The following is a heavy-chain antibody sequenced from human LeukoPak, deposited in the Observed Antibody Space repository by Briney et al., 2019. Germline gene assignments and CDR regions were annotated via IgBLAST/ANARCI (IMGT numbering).Heavy chain of an antibody. V-gene: IGHV3-64*01. CDR1: GLTFSDLA. D-gene: IGHD3-16*01. CDR2: ISGDGGTT. J-gene: IGHJ4*02. CDR3: ARESHQKRESYYYDC. Sequence: PGGSLRLSCAASGLTFSDLAMHWVRQAPGQGLDYVAAISGDGGTTYYAKSVKGRFTISRDNSKKTLSLQMGSLRPEDSAIYYCARESHQKRESYYYDCWGQGTLVTVSS.